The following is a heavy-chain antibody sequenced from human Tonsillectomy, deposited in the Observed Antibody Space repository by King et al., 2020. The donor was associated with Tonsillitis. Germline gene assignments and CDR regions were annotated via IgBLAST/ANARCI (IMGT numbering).Heavy chain of an antibody. CDR1: GGSISSSSYY. CDR2: IDYSGST. CDR3: EGLGGLDI. J-gene: IGHJ3*02. D-gene: IGHD3-16*01. Sequence: QLQESGPGLVKPSETLSLTCTVSGGSISSSSYYWGWIRQPPGKGLEWIGSIDYSGSTYYNPSLKSRVTISVDTSKNQFSLKLCSVTAADTAVYYCEGLGGLDIWGQGTMVTVSS. V-gene: IGHV4-39*01.